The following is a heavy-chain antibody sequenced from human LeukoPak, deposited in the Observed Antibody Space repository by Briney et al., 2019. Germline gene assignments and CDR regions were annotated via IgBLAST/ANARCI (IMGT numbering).Heavy chain of an antibody. CDR2: ISSSGSTI. V-gene: IGHV3-21*04. J-gene: IGHJ4*02. CDR3: ARAGGEYYYGSGSPFDY. Sequence: GGSLRLSCAASGFTFSSYAMSWVRQAPGKGLEWVSAISSSGSTIYYADSVKGRFTISRDNAKNSLYLQMNSLRAEDTAVYYCARAGGEYYYGSGSPFDYWGQGTLVTVSS. CDR1: GFTFSSYA. D-gene: IGHD3-10*01.